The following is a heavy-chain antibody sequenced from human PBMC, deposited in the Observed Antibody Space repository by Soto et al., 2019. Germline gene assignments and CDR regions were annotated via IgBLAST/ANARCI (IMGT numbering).Heavy chain of an antibody. J-gene: IGHJ3*02. V-gene: IGHV3-11*01. D-gene: IGHD3-22*01. Sequence: GGSLRLSCAASGFTFSDYYMSWIRQAPGKGLEWVSYISSSGSTIYYADSVKGRLTISRDNAKNSLYLQMNSLRAEDTAVYYCATDGYDSSGYPLDAFDIWGQGTMVTVSS. CDR3: ATDGYDSSGYPLDAFDI. CDR1: GFTFSDYY. CDR2: ISSSGSTI.